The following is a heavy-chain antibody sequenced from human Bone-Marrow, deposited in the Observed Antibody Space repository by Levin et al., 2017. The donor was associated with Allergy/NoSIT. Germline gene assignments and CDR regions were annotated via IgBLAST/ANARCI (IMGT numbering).Heavy chain of an antibody. D-gene: IGHD1-26*01. CDR3: ARSMGRSYYFYYYALDV. J-gene: IGHJ6*02. CDR2: VYHADSDT. Sequence: AASVKVSCKASGFDFTNDWIAWVRQMPGKGLELMGLVYHADSDTRYSPSFQGHVTISADKSIRTAYLQWSSLKASDTAVYYCARSMGRSYYFYYYALDVWGQGTTVTVSS. CDR1: GFDFTNDW. V-gene: IGHV5-51*01.